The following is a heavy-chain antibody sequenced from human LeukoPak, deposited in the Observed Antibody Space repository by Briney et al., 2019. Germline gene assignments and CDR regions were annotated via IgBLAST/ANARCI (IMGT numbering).Heavy chain of an antibody. Sequence: SETLSLTCTVSGGSISSGDYYWSWIRQPPGKGLEWIGYIYYSGSTYYNPSLKSRVTISVDTSKNQFSLKLSSVTAADTAVYYCARGLHRSRRGSNWFDPWGQGTLVTVSS. V-gene: IGHV4-30-4*01. CDR3: ARGLHRSRRGSNWFDP. CDR2: IYYSGST. J-gene: IGHJ5*02. CDR1: GGSISSGDYY.